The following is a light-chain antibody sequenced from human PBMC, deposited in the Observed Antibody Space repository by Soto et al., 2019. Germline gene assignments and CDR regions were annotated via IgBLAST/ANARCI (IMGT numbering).Light chain of an antibody. CDR1: QNINRW. CDR3: RQYNVYPLT. CDR2: KAS. V-gene: IGKV1-5*03. Sequence: DIPMTQSPSTLSASVGDRVTITCRASQNINRWLAWYQQKPGKAPNLLIHKASTLEPGVPSRFSGSASGTEFTLIISSLQPDDFAGYFCRQYNVYPLTFGGGTKVEIK. J-gene: IGKJ4*01.